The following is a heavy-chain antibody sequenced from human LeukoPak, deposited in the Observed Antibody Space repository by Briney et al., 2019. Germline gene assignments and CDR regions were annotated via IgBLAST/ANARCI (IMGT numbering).Heavy chain of an antibody. J-gene: IGHJ4*02. CDR2: ISYDGSNK. D-gene: IGHD2-2*01. Sequence: GRSLRLSCAASGFTFSSYGMHWVRQAPGKGLEWVAVISYDGSNKYYADSVKGRFTISRDNSKNTLYLQMSSLRAEDTAVSYCAKDCSSTSCNPTPTDWGQGTLVTVSS. CDR3: AKDCSSTSCNPTPTD. CDR1: GFTFSSYG. V-gene: IGHV3-30*18.